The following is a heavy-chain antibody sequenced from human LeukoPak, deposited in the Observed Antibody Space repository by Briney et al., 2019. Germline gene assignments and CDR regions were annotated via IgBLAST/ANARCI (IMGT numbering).Heavy chain of an antibody. D-gene: IGHD6-13*01. CDR3: ARFIAAPYYFDY. CDR1: GFTFSSYW. Sequence: GGSLRLSCAASGFTFSSYWMHWVRQAPGKGLVWVSFISSSRSYIYYADSVKGRFTISRDNAKNSLYLQMNSLRAEDTAVYYCARFIAAPYYFDYWGRGTLVTVSS. V-gene: IGHV3-21*01. J-gene: IGHJ4*02. CDR2: ISSSRSYI.